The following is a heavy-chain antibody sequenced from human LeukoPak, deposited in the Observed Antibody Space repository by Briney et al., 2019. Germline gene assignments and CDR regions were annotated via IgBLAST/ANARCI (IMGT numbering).Heavy chain of an antibody. CDR3: VRSSMAAAGPFDY. CDR2: IRYDGSNK. V-gene: IGHV3-33*01. CDR1: GFTFSSYG. Sequence: GGSLRLSCAASGFTFSSYGMHWVRQAPGKGLEWVTVIRYDGSNKYYADSVKGRFTISRDNSKNTLYLQMNSLRAEDTAVYYCVRSSMAAAGPFDYWGQGILVTVSS. D-gene: IGHD6-13*01. J-gene: IGHJ4*02.